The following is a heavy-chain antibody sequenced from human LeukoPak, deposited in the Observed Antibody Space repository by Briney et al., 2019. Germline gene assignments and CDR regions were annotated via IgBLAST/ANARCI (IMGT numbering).Heavy chain of an antibody. Sequence: GASVTVSCKASGGTFSSYAISWVRQVPGQGLEWMGRIIPILGIANYAQKFQGRVTITADKSTSTAYMELSSLRSEDTAVYYCARASRDGYNYILDYWGQGTLVTVSS. CDR1: GGTFSSYA. J-gene: IGHJ4*02. V-gene: IGHV1-69*04. CDR3: ARASRDGYNYILDY. CDR2: IIPILGIA. D-gene: IGHD5-24*01.